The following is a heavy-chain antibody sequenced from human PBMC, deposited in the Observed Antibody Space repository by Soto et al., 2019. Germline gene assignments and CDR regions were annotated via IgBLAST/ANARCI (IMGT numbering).Heavy chain of an antibody. CDR1: GYTFSAYY. Sequence: AAVKVSCKASGYTFSAYYMHWVRQAPGQGLEWMGWINPNTGETSYPQRFQGRVTMTRDTSMTTGYMELNSLTSDDTAVYFCARGEGAAGTVRFAFDFWGHGTTVTVSS. CDR2: INPNTGET. J-gene: IGHJ3*01. V-gene: IGHV1-2*02. D-gene: IGHD6-13*01. CDR3: ARGEGAAGTVRFAFDF.